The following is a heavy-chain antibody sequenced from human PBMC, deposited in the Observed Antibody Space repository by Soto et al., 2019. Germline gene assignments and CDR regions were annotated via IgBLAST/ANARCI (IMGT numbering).Heavy chain of an antibody. Sequence: SETLSLTCTVSGGSISSSSYYWGWIRQPPGKGLEWIGSIYYSGSTYYNPSLKSRVTISVDTSKNQFSLKLSSVTAAADTAVYYCARRYVGNFDYWGQGTLVTVSS. J-gene: IGHJ4*02. CDR1: GGSISSSSYY. D-gene: IGHD1-26*01. V-gene: IGHV4-39*01. CDR2: IYYSGST. CDR3: ARRYVGNFDY.